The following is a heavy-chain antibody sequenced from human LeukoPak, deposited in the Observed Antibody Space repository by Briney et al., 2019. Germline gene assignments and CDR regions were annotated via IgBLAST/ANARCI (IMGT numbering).Heavy chain of an antibody. J-gene: IGHJ5*02. D-gene: IGHD3-3*01. Sequence: SETLSLTCTVSGGSISSYYWSWIRQPAGKGLEWIGHIYTSGSTNYNPPLKSRVTLSSVTAADTAVYYCARESSPGITVFGVPNWFDPWGQGTLVTVSS. CDR1: GGSISSYY. V-gene: IGHV4-4*07. CDR3: ARESSPGITVFGVPNWFDP. CDR2: IYTSGST.